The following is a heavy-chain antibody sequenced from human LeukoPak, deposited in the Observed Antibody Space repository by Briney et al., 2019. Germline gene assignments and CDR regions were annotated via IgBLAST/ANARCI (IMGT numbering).Heavy chain of an antibody. CDR1: GFTVSSNY. D-gene: IGHD3-3*01. V-gene: IGHV3-7*01. J-gene: IGHJ4*02. CDR3: VRGLLEWLRLETYYFDY. CDR2: IKTDGSQK. Sequence: GGSLRLSCAASGFTVSSNYMSWVRQAPGKGLEWVATIKTDGSQKYYVDSGKCRFSISRDNANNSLYLQMNSLSADDTATYYCVRGLLEWLRLETYYFDYWGQGTLVTVSS.